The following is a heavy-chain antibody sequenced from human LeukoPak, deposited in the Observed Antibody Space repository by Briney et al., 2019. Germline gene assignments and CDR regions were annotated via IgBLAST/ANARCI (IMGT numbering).Heavy chain of an antibody. CDR1: GGSISSYY. Sequence: SETLSLTCTVSGGSISSYYWSWIRQPPGKGLEWIGYIYYSGSTNYNPSLKSRVTISVDTSKNQFSLKLSSVTAADTAVYYCARQTGSGLFILPGGQGTPVTVSS. CDR3: ARQTGSGLFILP. CDR2: IYYSGST. V-gene: IGHV4-59*08. D-gene: IGHD3/OR15-3a*01. J-gene: IGHJ4*02.